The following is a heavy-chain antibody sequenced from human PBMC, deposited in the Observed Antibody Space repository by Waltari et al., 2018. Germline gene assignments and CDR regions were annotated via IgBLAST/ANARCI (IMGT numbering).Heavy chain of an antibody. D-gene: IGHD3-3*01. Sequence: QVQLLESGPGLVRPSEPLSLTCAVPGYSISSGYYWGGIRQPPGKGLEWIANIYHSGSTDYNPSLKSRVTISVDTYKNQFSLKLSSVTAADTAVYYCTRLFGGSVWEAFDIWGQGTMVTVSS. V-gene: IGHV4-38-2*01. CDR2: IYHSGST. J-gene: IGHJ3*02. CDR3: TRLFGGSVWEAFDI. CDR1: GYSISSGYY.